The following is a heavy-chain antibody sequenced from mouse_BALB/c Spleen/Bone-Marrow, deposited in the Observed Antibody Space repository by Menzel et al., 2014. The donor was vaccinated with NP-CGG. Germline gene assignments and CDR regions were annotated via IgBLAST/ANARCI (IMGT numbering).Heavy chain of an antibody. CDR2: IRNKAYGYTT. CDR3: ARDMGGILFDS. V-gene: IGHV7-3*02. D-gene: IGHD4-1*01. Sequence: EVQLVESGGGLVQPGGSLRLSCATSGFTFTDYYMNWVRQPPEKALEWLGFIRNKAYGYTTEYSASVKGRFTVSRDNSQSILYLQTNTLRAEDSATYYCARDMGGILFDSWGQGTTLTVSS. J-gene: IGHJ2*01. CDR1: GFTFTDYY.